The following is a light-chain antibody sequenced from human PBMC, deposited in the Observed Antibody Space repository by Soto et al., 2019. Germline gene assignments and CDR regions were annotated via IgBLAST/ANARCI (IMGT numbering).Light chain of an antibody. J-gene: IGLJ1*01. Sequence: QSVLTQPPSASGTPGQRVTISCFGSSSSIGSNSVNWYQQLPRTAPKVLIYTNNQRPSGVPDRFSGSKSGTSASLAISGLQSEDDADYYCAAWDGSLNVYVFGTGTKVTVL. CDR2: TNN. CDR3: AAWDGSLNVYV. V-gene: IGLV1-44*01. CDR1: SSSIGSNS.